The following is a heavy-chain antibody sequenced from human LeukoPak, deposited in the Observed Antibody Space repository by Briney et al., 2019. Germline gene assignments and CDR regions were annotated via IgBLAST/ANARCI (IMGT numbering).Heavy chain of an antibody. V-gene: IGHV4-34*01. CDR3: ARGQGRLRVWGSYRYPPYFDY. J-gene: IGHJ4*02. CDR2: INHSGST. Sequence: SETLSLTCAVYGGSFSGYYWSWIRQPPGKGLEWIGEINHSGSTNYNPSLKSRVTISVDTSKNQFSLKLSSVTAADTAVYYCARGQGRLRVWGSYRYPPYFDYWGQGTLVTVSS. CDR1: GGSFSGYY. D-gene: IGHD3-16*02.